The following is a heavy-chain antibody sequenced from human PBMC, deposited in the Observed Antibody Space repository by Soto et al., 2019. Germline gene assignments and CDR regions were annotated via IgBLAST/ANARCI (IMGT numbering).Heavy chain of an antibody. V-gene: IGHV4-34*01. J-gene: IGHJ4*02. Sequence: SETLSLTCAVYGGSFSGYYWSWIRQPPGKGLEWIGEINHSGSTNYNPSLKSRVTISVDTSKNQFSLKLSSVTAADTAVYYCARDGGHSSSRIDYWGQGTLVTVSS. CDR2: INHSGST. CDR3: ARDGGHSSSRIDY. D-gene: IGHD6-6*01. CDR1: GGSFSGYY.